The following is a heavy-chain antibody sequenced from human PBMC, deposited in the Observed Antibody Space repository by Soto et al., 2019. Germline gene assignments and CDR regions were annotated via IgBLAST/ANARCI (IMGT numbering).Heavy chain of an antibody. D-gene: IGHD3-16*01. J-gene: IGHJ3*02. V-gene: IGHV4-39*01. CDR3: ASPTLGAFDI. CDR2: IYYSGST. Sequence: QLQLQESGPGLVKPSETLSLTCTVSGGSISRSNYYWGWIRQPPGKGLEWIGSIYYSGSTNYNSSPKRRVTISVDTSKNQFSLRLSSVTAADTAVYYCASPTLGAFDIWGQGTMVTVSS. CDR1: GGSISRSNYY.